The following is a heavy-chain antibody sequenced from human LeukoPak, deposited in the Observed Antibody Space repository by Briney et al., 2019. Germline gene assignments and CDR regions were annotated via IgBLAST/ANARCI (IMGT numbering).Heavy chain of an antibody. J-gene: IGHJ4*02. V-gene: IGHV3-30*18. CDR1: GFNFGIYG. D-gene: IGHD3-10*01. CDR2: ISYDGSNK. Sequence: GGSLRLSCTASGFNFGIYGMHWVRQAPGKGLEWVAVISYDGSNKYYADSVKGRFTISRDNSKNTLYLQMNSLRAEDTAVYYCAKDSEYYGSGSYYNVDYWGQGTLVTVSS. CDR3: AKDSEYYGSGSYYNVDY.